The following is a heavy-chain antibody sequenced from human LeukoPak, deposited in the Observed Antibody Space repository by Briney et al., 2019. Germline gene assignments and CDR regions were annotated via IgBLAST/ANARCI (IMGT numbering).Heavy chain of an antibody. CDR3: ARFEAAASAFDI. J-gene: IGHJ3*02. CDR1: GGTFSSYA. CDR2: IIPIFGTA. V-gene: IGHV1-69*01. Sequence: SAKVSCKASGGTFSSYAISWVRQAPGQGLEWMGGIIPIFGTANYAQKFQGRVTITADESTSTAYMELSSLRSEDTAVYYCARFEAAASAFDIWGQGTMVTVSS. D-gene: IGHD2-2*01.